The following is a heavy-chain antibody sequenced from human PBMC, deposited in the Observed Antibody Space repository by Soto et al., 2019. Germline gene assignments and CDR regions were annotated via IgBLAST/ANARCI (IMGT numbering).Heavy chain of an antibody. CDR1: GYTFTSYA. D-gene: IGHD3-16*02. Sequence: QVQLVQSGSELKKPGASVKVSCKASGYTFTSYAMNWVRQAPGQGLEWMGWINTNTGNPTYAQGFTGRFVFSLDTSVSTAYLKSCSLKDEDTAVYYCATGITFGGVIAPGDYWGQGTLATVSS. CDR3: ATGITFGGVIAPGDY. J-gene: IGHJ4*02. V-gene: IGHV7-4-1*01. CDR2: INTNTGNP.